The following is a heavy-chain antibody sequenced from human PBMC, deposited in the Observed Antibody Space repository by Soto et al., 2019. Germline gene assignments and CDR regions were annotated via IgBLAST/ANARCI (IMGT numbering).Heavy chain of an antibody. CDR1: GGTFSSYA. V-gene: IGHV1-69*13. CDR2: IIPIFGTA. D-gene: IGHD2-15*01. CDR3: ARGGKGCSGGSCYFGYYYYGMDV. J-gene: IGHJ6*02. Sequence: SVKVSCKASGGTFSSYAISWVRQAPGQGLEWMGGIIPIFGTANYAQKFQGRVTITADESTSTAYMELSSLRSEDTAVYYCARGGKGCSGGSCYFGYYYYGMDVWGQGPTVTVSS.